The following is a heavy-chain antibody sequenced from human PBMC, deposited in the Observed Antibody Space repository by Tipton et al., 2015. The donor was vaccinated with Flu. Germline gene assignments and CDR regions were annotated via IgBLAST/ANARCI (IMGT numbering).Heavy chain of an antibody. CDR2: ITGIADIT. V-gene: IGHV3-23*01. CDR1: GFTFRDNA. CDR3: AKTLVGFYDSVGQANYFDS. J-gene: IGHJ4*02. Sequence: SLRLSCAASGFTFRDNALSWVRQTPGKGLEWVSVITGIADITYYADSVKGRFTISSDSSKNTVCLQMNSLRAEDAAVYYCAKTLVGFYDSVGQANYFDSWGPGTLVTVSS. D-gene: IGHD5/OR15-5a*01.